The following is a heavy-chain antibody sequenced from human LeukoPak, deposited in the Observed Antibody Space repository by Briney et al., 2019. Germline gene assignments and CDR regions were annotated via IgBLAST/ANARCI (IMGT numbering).Heavy chain of an antibody. CDR1: GYTFTDYY. CDR2: INPNSGVT. CDR3: ARVTYYYDSSGYYGY. Sequence: ASVKVSCKASGYTFTDYYIHWVRQAPGQGLEWMGWINPNSGVTNYAQKFQGRVTMTRDTSITTAYMELSRLRSDDTAVYYCARVTYYYDSSGYYGYWGQGTLVTVSS. V-gene: IGHV1-2*02. J-gene: IGHJ4*02. D-gene: IGHD3-22*01.